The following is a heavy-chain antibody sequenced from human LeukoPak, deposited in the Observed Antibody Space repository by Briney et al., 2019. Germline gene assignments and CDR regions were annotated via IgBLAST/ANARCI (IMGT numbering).Heavy chain of an antibody. CDR2: ISYDGSNK. V-gene: IGHV3-30*18. Sequence: GGSLRPSCAASGFTFSSYGMHWVRQAPGKGLEWVAAISYDGSNKYYADSVKGRFTISRDNSKNTLYLQMNSLRAEDTAVYYCAKDLTRIAAAGTSDYWGQGTLVTVSS. J-gene: IGHJ4*02. CDR1: GFTFSSYG. D-gene: IGHD6-13*01. CDR3: AKDLTRIAAAGTSDY.